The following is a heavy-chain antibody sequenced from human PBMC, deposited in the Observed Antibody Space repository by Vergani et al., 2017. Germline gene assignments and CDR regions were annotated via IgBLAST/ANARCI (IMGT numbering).Heavy chain of an antibody. CDR1: GYTFTSYY. CDR3: ARDDTDSSTDGY. Sequence: QVQLVQSGAEVKKPGASVKVSCKAFGYTFTSYYMHWVRQAPGQGLEWTGIINTSGGSTSNAQQFQGRVTMTRDTSTSPVYMELRSLRSEDTALYYCARDDTDSSTDGYWGQGTLVTVSS. J-gene: IGHJ4*02. D-gene: IGHD6-13*01. CDR2: INTSGGST. V-gene: IGHV1-46*01.